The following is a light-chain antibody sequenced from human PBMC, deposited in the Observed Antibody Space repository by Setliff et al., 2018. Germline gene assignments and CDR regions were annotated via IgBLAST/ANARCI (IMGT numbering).Light chain of an antibody. CDR2: EVS. J-gene: IGLJ1*01. Sequence: QSALPQPASVSGSPGQPITISCTGTSSDVGSYNLVSWYQQHPGKAPKLMIYEVSKRPSGVSNRFSGSKSGNTASLTISGLQAEDEADYYCCSYAGSSTFGPYVFGTGTKVTVL. CDR1: SSDVGSYNL. CDR3: CSYAGSSTFGPYV. V-gene: IGLV2-23*02.